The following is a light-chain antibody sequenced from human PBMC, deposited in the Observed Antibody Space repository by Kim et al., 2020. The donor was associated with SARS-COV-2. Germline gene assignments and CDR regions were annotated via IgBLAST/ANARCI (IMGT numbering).Light chain of an antibody. Sequence: SVGDRVTITCRASQSINAYLNWYQQKPGKAPKLLIYAASTLQSGVPSRFSGSVSGTDFTLTINSLQTEDFATYYCQQSHTAPLLTFGGGTKVDIK. CDR1: QSINAY. CDR2: AAS. CDR3: QQSHTAPLLT. V-gene: IGKV1-39*01. J-gene: IGKJ4*01.